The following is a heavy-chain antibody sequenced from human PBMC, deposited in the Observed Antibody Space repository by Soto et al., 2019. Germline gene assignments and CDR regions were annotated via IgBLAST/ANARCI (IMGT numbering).Heavy chain of an antibody. CDR3: ARSSPLDLYCSSTSCYHYFDY. V-gene: IGHV1-69*01. J-gene: IGHJ4*02. Sequence: QVQLVQSGAEVKKPGSSVKVSCKASGGTFSSYAISWLRQAPGQWLEWMVGIIPIFGTANYAQKFQGRVTITADESTSTAYMELSSLRSEDTAVYYCARSSPLDLYCSSTSCYHYFDYWGQGTLVTVSS. CDR2: IIPIFGTA. D-gene: IGHD2-2*01. CDR1: GGTFSSYA.